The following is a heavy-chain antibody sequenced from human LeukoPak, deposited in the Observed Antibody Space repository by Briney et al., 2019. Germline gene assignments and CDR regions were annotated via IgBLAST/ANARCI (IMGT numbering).Heavy chain of an antibody. J-gene: IGHJ4*02. D-gene: IGHD6-19*01. CDR2: IYYSGST. CDR3: AAMGIEVARRGLY. V-gene: IGHV4-59*01. Sequence: PSETLSLTCTVSGGSISSYYWSWIRQPPGKGLEWIGYIYYSGSTNYNPSLKSRVTISVDTSKNQFSLKLSSVTAADTAVYYCAAMGIEVARRGLYWGQGTLVTVSS. CDR1: GGSISSYY.